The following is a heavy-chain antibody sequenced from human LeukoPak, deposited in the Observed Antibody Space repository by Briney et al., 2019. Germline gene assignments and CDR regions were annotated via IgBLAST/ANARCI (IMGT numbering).Heavy chain of an antibody. V-gene: IGHV4-39*07. CDR1: GGSPTSLTYY. CDR3: AREWTTWGAFDI. D-gene: IGHD2/OR15-2a*01. Sequence: SETLSLTCTVSGGSPTSLTYYWGWIRQPPGKGLEWIGSIYYTGSTFYNPSLKSRVTISVDTSMNQLSMKLSSVTAADAAVYFCAREWTTWGAFDIWGQGTMVTVSS. CDR2: IYYTGST. J-gene: IGHJ3*02.